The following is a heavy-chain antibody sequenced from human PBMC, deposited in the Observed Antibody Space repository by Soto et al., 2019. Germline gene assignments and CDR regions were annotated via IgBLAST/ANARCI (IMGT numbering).Heavy chain of an antibody. D-gene: IGHD6-19*01. CDR1: GFLFNTYG. CDR3: APLAVAGPTFDS. V-gene: IGHV3-23*01. J-gene: IGHJ4*02. Sequence: EVQLLESGGALVQPGGSLRLSCAASGFLFNTYGMSWVRQAPGKGLEWVSTISSSGDKTYYAESVKGRFTISRDNSKNTLYLQMDTLRSEDTAVYYCAPLAVAGPTFDSWGQGTLVTVSS. CDR2: ISSSGDKT.